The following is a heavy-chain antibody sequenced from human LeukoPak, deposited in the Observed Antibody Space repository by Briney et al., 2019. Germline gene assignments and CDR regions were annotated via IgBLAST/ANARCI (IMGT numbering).Heavy chain of an antibody. Sequence: SETLSLTCTVSGYSISNGYYWSWIRQPPGKGLEWIGEINHSGSTNYNPSLKSRVTISVDTSKNQFSLKLSSVTAADTAVYYCATLRRIVVVTAIRGGWFDPWGQGTLVTVSS. V-gene: IGHV4-34*01. CDR2: INHSGST. D-gene: IGHD2-21*02. CDR1: GYSISNGYY. J-gene: IGHJ5*02. CDR3: ATLRRIVVVTAIRGGWFDP.